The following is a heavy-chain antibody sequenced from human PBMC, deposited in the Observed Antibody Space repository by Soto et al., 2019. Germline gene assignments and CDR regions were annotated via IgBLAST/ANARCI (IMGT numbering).Heavy chain of an antibody. Sequence: PGGSLRLSCAASGLTFSSSWMHWVRQAPGKGLVWVSHINSDGTDTNYADSVKGRFTISRDNAKNTVYLQMNSLRAEDTAVYYCARDWSYALNYWGQGSLVTVSS. D-gene: IGHD3-16*01. CDR3: ARDWSYALNY. CDR1: GLTFSSSW. J-gene: IGHJ4*02. CDR2: INSDGTDT. V-gene: IGHV3-74*01.